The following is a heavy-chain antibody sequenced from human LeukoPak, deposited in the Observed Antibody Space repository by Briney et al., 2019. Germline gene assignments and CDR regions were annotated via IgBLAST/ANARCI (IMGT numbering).Heavy chain of an antibody. CDR2: IYYSGST. V-gene: IGHV4-59*08. CDR3: ARTARGAAAGTNI. Sequence: SETLSLTCTVSGGSISSYYWSWIRQPPGKGLEWIGYIYYSGSTNYNPSLKSRVTISVDTSKNQFSLKLSSVTAADTAVYYCARTARGAAAGTNIWGQGTMVTVSS. J-gene: IGHJ3*02. D-gene: IGHD6-13*01. CDR1: GGSISSYY.